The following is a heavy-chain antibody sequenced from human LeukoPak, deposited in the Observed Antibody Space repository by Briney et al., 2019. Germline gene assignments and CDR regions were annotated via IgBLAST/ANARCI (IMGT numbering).Heavy chain of an antibody. CDR2: INHSRST. D-gene: IGHD1-1*01. CDR1: GGSFSGYY. V-gene: IGHV4-34*01. CDR3: ARYNWNDDGMDV. Sequence: PSETLSLTCAVYGGSFSGYYWSWIRQPPGKGLEWIGEINHSRSTNYNPSLKSRVTISVDTSKNQFSLKLSSVTAADTAVYYCARYNWNDDGMDVWGKGTTVTVFS. J-gene: IGHJ6*04.